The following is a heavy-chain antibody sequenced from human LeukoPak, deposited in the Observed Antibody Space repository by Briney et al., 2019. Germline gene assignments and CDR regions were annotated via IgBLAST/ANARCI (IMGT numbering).Heavy chain of an antibody. V-gene: IGHV4-34*01. D-gene: IGHD3-22*01. CDR3: AKAPYLSSGS. CDR1: GGSFRDYY. J-gene: IGHJ3*01. Sequence: LSETLSLTCAVYGGSFRDYYWSWIRQPPGKGLEWIGEINHSGSTNYNPSLKSRVTISLDTSKNQFSLKLTSVTAADTAVYYCAKAPYLSSGSWGQGILVAVSS. CDR2: INHSGST.